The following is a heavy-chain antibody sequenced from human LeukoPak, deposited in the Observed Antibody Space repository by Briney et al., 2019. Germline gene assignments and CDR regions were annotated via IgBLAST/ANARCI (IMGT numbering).Heavy chain of an antibody. D-gene: IGHD3-22*01. CDR3: ARDVYYYDSSGYYADGGVSY. V-gene: IGHV3-30*02. CDR2: IRYDGSNK. Sequence: PGGSLRLSCAASGFTFSSYGMHWVRQAPGKGLEWVEFIRYDGSNKYYADSVKGRFTISRDNSKNTLYLQMNSLRAEDTAVYYCARDVYYYDSSGYYADGGVSYWGQGTLVTVSS. CDR1: GFTFSSYG. J-gene: IGHJ4*02.